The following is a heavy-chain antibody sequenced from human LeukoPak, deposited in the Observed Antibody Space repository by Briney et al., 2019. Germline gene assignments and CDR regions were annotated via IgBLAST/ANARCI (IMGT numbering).Heavy chain of an antibody. Sequence: GGSLRLSCVASGFTFSSYEMNWVRQAPGKGLEWVSYISSSGSTIHYADSVKGRFTISRDSAKNSLYLQMNSLRAEDTAAYYCARVTSNCFDYWGQGTLVTVSS. V-gene: IGHV3-48*03. CDR2: ISSSGSTI. CDR1: GFTFSSYE. CDR3: ARVTSNCFDY. J-gene: IGHJ4*02. D-gene: IGHD4-11*01.